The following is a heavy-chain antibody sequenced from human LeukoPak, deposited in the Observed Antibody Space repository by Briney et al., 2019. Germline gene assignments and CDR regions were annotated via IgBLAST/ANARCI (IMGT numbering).Heavy chain of an antibody. Sequence: ASVKVSCKASGYTFTSYGISWVRQAPGQGLEWMGWIGAYNGNTNYAEKFQGRVTMTTDTSTSTAYMELRSLTSDDTAVYYCARDEVYGERDFDYWGQGTLVTVSS. V-gene: IGHV1-18*01. J-gene: IGHJ4*02. CDR3: ARDEVYGERDFDY. CDR1: GYTFTSYG. D-gene: IGHD4-17*01. CDR2: IGAYNGNT.